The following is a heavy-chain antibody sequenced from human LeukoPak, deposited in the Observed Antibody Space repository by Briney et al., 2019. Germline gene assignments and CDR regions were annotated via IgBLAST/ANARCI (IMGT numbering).Heavy chain of an antibody. CDR1: GFTFSSNW. Sequence: GGSLRLSCAAFGFTFSSNWMSWVRQAPGRGLEWVANINEDGSGRFHVDSVKGRFTISRHNAKHSPYLEMNSLRAEDTAVYYCARGSRNMDVWGQGTTVTVSS. CDR3: ARGSRNMDV. V-gene: IGHV3-7*01. CDR2: INEDGSGR. J-gene: IGHJ6*02.